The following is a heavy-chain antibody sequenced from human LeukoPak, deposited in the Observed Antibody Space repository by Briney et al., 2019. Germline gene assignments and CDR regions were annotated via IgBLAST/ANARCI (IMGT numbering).Heavy chain of an antibody. J-gene: IGHJ4*02. V-gene: IGHV4-4*07. Sequence: SETLSLTCTVSGGSISSYYWSWIRQPAGKGLEWIGRIYTSGSTNYNPSLKGRVTMSVDTSKNQFSLKLSSVTAADTAVYYCARLKPNNWNDPSYFDYWGQGTLVTVSS. D-gene: IGHD1-20*01. CDR1: GGSISSYY. CDR2: IYTSGST. CDR3: ARLKPNNWNDPSYFDY.